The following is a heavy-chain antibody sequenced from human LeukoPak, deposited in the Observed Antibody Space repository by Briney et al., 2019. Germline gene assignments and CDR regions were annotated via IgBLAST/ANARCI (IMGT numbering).Heavy chain of an antibody. D-gene: IGHD5-18*01. J-gene: IGHJ4*02. V-gene: IGHV3-30*03. CDR3: ASPARWIQLWYSFDY. CDR1: GFTFSSYG. CDR2: TSYDGSNK. Sequence: PGGSLRLSCAASGFTFSSYGMHWVRQAPGKGLEWVAVTSYDGSNKYCADSVKGRFTISRDNSKNTLYLQMNSLRAEDTAVYYCASPARWIQLWYSFDYWGQGTLVTVSS.